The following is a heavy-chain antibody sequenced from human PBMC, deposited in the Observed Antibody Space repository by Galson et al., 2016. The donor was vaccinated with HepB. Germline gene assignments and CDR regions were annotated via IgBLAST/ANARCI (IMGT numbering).Heavy chain of an antibody. CDR2: IIPIFGTS. Sequence: SVKVSCKASGGTFSSYPINWVRQAPGQGLEWLGGIIPIFGTSNYAQKFQGRVTITANKSTNTAYMELSSLRSEDTAVYYCARSIPKHSSGWDFVLDYFDYWGQGTLVTVSS. CDR1: GGTFSSYP. V-gene: IGHV1-69*06. J-gene: IGHJ4*02. D-gene: IGHD6-25*01. CDR3: ARSIPKHSSGWDFVLDYFDY.